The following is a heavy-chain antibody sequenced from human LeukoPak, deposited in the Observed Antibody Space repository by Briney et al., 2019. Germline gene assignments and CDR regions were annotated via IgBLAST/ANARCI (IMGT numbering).Heavy chain of an antibody. CDR3: ARDQRLERRYNWFDP. D-gene: IGHD1-1*01. J-gene: IGHJ5*02. Sequence: GGSLRLSCAASGFTFSDYYMSWIPQAPGKGLEWVSYISSSSSNTNYTDSVRGRFTISRDNAKHSVYLKRNSVRAEDTGVYYCARDQRLERRYNWFDPWGQGTLVTVSS. CDR1: GFTFSDYY. CDR2: ISSSSSNT. V-gene: IGHV3-11*05.